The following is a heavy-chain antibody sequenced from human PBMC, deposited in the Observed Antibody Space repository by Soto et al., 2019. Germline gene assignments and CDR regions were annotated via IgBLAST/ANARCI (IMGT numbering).Heavy chain of an antibody. Sequence: QDQLVQSGAEVKKPGASVTVSCKASGYSFTNYGITWVRQAPGQGLEWMGWISGFNGNTHYAQKLQGRVTMTTDASTSKADMELRSLRSDDTAVYYCARDRGVAPPVAGNPHYYYYMDVWGKGTTVTVSS. CDR2: ISGFNGNT. V-gene: IGHV1-18*01. CDR3: ARDRGVAPPVAGNPHYYYYMDV. J-gene: IGHJ6*03. D-gene: IGHD6-19*01. CDR1: GYSFTNYG.